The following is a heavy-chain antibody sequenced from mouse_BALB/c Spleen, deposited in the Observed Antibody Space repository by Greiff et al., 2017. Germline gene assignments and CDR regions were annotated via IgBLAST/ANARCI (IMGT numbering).Heavy chain of an antibody. CDR2: IDPENGNT. CDR1: GFNIKDYY. D-gene: IGHD1-1*01. CDR3: ALYYYGSSYGYFDV. V-gene: IGHV14-1*02. J-gene: IGHJ1*01. Sequence: VQLQQSGAELVRPGALVKLSCKASGFNIKDYYMHWVKQRPEQGLEWIGWIDPENGNTIYDPKFQGKASITADTSSNTAYLQLSSLTSEDTAVYYCALYYYGSSYGYFDVWGAGTTVTGSS.